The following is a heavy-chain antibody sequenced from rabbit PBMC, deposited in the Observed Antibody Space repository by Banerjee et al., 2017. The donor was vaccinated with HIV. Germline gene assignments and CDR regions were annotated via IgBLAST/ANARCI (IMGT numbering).Heavy chain of an antibody. J-gene: IGHJ4*01. CDR3: ARAASGGDRTLKL. D-gene: IGHD1-1*01. Sequence: QSLEESGGGLVQPGGSLKLSCKASGFDFSSYAITWVRQAPGKGLEYIGYITYRGSAYYASWVNGRFTISRENTQNTLYLQLNSLTAADTATYFCARAASGGDRTLKLWGQGTLVTVS. CDR1: GFDFSSYA. CDR2: ITYRGSA. V-gene: IGHV1S28*01.